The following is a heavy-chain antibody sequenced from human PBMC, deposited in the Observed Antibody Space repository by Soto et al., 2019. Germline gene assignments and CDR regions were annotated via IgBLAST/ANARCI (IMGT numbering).Heavy chain of an antibody. J-gene: IGHJ5*02. D-gene: IGHD6-19*01. CDR3: ARVAGKWLFRS. CDR2: IITIFGRA. CDR1: GGPFSSYA. Sequence: SVKACWKASGGPFSSYAISWVRQAPGQGLEWMGGIITIFGRANYAQKFQGRVTITADESTSTAYMELSSLRSEDTAVYYCARVAGKWLFRSWGQGTLVTVSS. V-gene: IGHV1-69*13.